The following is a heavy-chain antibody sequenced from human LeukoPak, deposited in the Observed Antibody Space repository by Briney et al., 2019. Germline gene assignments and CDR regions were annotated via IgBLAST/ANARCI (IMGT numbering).Heavy chain of an antibody. CDR2: ISYDGSNK. CDR3: ARGDYYDY. V-gene: IGHV3-30*01. J-gene: IGHJ4*02. CDR1: GFTFSSYA. Sequence: GGSLRLSCAASGFTFSSYAMRWVRQAPGKGLEWVAVISYDGSNKYYADSVKGRFTISRDNSKNTLYLQMNSLRAEDTAVYYCARGDYYDYWGQGTLVTVSS.